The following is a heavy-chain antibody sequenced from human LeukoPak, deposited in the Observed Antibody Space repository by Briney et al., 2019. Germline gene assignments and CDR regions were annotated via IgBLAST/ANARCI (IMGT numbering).Heavy chain of an antibody. V-gene: IGHV4-61*02. CDR3: ARSIAARASYDAFDI. CDR2: IYTSGST. J-gene: IGHJ3*02. D-gene: IGHD6-6*01. Sequence: PSETLSLTCTVSGGSISSGSYYWSWIRQPAGKGLEWIGRIYTSGSTNYNPSLKSRVTLSVDTSKNQFSLKLSSVTAADTAVYYCARSIAARASYDAFDIWGQGTMVTVSS. CDR1: GGSISSGSYY.